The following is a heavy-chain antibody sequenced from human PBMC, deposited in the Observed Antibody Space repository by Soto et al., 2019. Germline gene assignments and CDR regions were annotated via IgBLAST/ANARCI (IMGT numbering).Heavy chain of an antibody. CDR3: TGEVASGY. CDR1: GFTVSTYG. Sequence: QVQLVESGGGVVQPWRSLRLSCAVSGFTVSTYGMHWVRQAPGKGLEWVAVISRDGGTKYYADSVKGRFTISRDNSRNTLFLEMNSLRGDDRAVYYCTGEVASGYWGQGTLVTVSS. V-gene: IGHV3-30*03. CDR2: ISRDGGTK. J-gene: IGHJ4*02. D-gene: IGHD2-8*02.